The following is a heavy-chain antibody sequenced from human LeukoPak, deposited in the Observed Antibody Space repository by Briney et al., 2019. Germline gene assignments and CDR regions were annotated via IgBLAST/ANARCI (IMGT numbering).Heavy chain of an antibody. D-gene: IGHD3-10*01. J-gene: IGHJ4*02. V-gene: IGHV4-38-2*02. CDR2: IYHSGST. Sequence: SETLSLTCTVSGYSISSGYYWGWIRQPPGKGLEWIGSIYHSGSTYYNPSLKSRVTISVDTSKNQFSLKLSSVTAADTAVYYCARSAYYYGSGSSYWGQGTLVTVSS. CDR1: GYSISSGYY. CDR3: ARSAYYYGSGSSY.